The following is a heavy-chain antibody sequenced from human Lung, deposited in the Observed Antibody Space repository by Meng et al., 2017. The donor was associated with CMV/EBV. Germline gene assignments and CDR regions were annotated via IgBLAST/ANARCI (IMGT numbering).Heavy chain of an antibody. V-gene: IGHV3-21*01. J-gene: IGHJ4*02. CDR2: ISSSSSYI. Sequence: GGSXRLSCATSGFSFSGYALNWVRQAPGKGLEWVSSISSSSSYIYYADSVKGRFTISRDNAKNSLFLQMNSQRADDTAVYFCARSWGDLGYWGQGSLVTVSS. D-gene: IGHD1-26*01. CDR1: GFSFSGYA. CDR3: ARSWGDLGY.